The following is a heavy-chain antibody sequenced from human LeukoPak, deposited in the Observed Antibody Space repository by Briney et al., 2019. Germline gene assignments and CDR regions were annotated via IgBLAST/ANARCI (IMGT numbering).Heavy chain of an antibody. V-gene: IGHV4-39*01. D-gene: IGHD5-18*01. Sequence: PSETLSLTSTDSGPSISSSHYYWGWIRQPPGKGLERIGNIYYSDTPYYNPSLETRVTMSVDLSKNQFSLNLVSVTAADTAVYYCVRRGYGPETNWFDPWGQGTLVIVSS. J-gene: IGHJ5*02. CDR3: VRRGYGPETNWFDP. CDR1: GPSISSSHYY. CDR2: IYYSDTP.